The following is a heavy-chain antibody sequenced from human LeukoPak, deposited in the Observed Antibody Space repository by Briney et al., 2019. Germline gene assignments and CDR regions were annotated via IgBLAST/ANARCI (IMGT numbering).Heavy chain of an antibody. D-gene: IGHD3-3*01. V-gene: IGHV3-74*01. CDR2: VSTDGTST. J-gene: IGHJ4*02. Sequence: GGSLRLSCAASGFTLSTYWMHWVRQAPGDGLVWVSRVSTDGTSTSHADSVQGRFTISRDNAKNTLYLQMYSLRAEDTAVYYCARGGVTIFGPFDYWGQGTLVTVSS. CDR1: GFTLSTYW. CDR3: ARGGVTIFGPFDY.